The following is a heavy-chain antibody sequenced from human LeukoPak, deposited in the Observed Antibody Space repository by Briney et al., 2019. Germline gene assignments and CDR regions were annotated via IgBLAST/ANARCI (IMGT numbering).Heavy chain of an antibody. CDR3: ASKQGYGYGYDY. CDR2: INHSGST. Sequence: SETLSLTCAVYGGSFSGYYWSWIRQPPGKGLEWIGEINHSGSTNYNPSLKSRVTISVDTSKNQFSLKLSSVTAADTAVYYCASKQGYGYGYDYWGQGTLVTVSS. J-gene: IGHJ4*02. CDR1: GGSFSGYY. V-gene: IGHV4-34*01. D-gene: IGHD5-18*01.